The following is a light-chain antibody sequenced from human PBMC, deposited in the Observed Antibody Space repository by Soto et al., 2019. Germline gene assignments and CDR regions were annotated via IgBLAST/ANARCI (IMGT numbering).Light chain of an antibody. Sequence: LTQPPSASGSPGQSVTISCTGTSSDVGGYNYVSWYQQHPGKAPKLMIYEVSKRPSGVPDRFSGSKSGNTASLTVSGLQAEDETDYYCSSYAGSNNPYVFGTGTKVTVL. CDR2: EVS. CDR3: SSYAGSNNPYV. V-gene: IGLV2-8*01. J-gene: IGLJ1*01. CDR1: SSDVGGYNY.